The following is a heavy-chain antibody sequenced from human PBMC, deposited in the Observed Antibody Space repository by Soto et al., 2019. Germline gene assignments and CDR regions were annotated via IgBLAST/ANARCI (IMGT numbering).Heavy chain of an antibody. CDR2: INAGNGNT. CDR3: ARDYGSGWLQEYFQH. CDR1: GYTFTSYA. Sequence: QVQLVQSGAEVKKPGASVKVSCKASGYTFTSYAMHWARQAPGQRLEWLGWINAGNGNTKYSQKFQGRVTITRDTSASTAHMELSSLRSEATAVYYCARDYGSGWLQEYFQHWGQGTLVTVSS. V-gene: IGHV1-3*01. D-gene: IGHD6-19*01. J-gene: IGHJ1*01.